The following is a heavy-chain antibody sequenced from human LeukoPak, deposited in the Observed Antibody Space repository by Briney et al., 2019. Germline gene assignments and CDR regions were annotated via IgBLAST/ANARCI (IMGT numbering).Heavy chain of an antibody. D-gene: IGHD3-10*01. CDR3: ARDRAGTKAWVEFDP. CDR2: IYADGAT. CDR1: GPTVRKTY. J-gene: IGHJ5*02. Sequence: PGPCLSPSRAVAGPTVRKTYTSSARQHPGGGMEWVLLIYADGATHYADSVKGRFTISRDNSKDTVYLEMNSLRPEDTAVYYCARDRAGTKAWVEFDPWGQGTLVTVSS. V-gene: IGHV3-66*02.